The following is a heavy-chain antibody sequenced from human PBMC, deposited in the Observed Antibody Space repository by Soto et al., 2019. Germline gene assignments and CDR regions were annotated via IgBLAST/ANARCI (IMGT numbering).Heavy chain of an antibody. CDR1: GYTFTSYG. CDR2: TSAYKGKT. Sequence: QVQLVQSGAEVKKPGASVKVSCKASGYTFTSYGISWVRQAPGQGLEWMGWTSAYKGKTNYAQKLQGRVTMTTDTSTSTATVELGGLRPDDTAVYYCARRQWLVGGYYFGMDVWGQGTTVTVSS. CDR3: ARRQWLVGGYYFGMDV. V-gene: IGHV1-18*01. J-gene: IGHJ6*02. D-gene: IGHD6-19*01.